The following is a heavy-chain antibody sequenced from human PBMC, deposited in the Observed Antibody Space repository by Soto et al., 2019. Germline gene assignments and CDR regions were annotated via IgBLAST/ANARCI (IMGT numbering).Heavy chain of an antibody. Sequence: PSETLSLTCTASGGSINTFYWSWVRQPAGKGLEWIGRIFSSGSTSFNPSLESRVAMSVDTSKNHFSLNLSSVTAADMAAYYCAREGSYSAYNFAHGIQLWSFDFWGQGALVTVSS. D-gene: IGHD5-12*01. V-gene: IGHV4-4*07. CDR2: IFSSGST. J-gene: IGHJ4*02. CDR1: GGSINTFY. CDR3: AREGSYSAYNFAHGIQLWSFDF.